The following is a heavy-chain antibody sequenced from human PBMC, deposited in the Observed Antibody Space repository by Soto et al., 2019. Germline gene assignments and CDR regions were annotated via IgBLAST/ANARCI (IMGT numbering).Heavy chain of an antibody. D-gene: IGHD2-21*01. CDR3: ARRVVAYFDL. J-gene: IGHJ2*01. V-gene: IGHV4-39*01. CDR2: IYYSGST. Sequence: PSETLSLTCTVSGGPVSISTNYWGWIRQPPGKGLEWIGSIYYSGSTYYNPSLKSRVTISVDTSKNQFSLKLSSVTAADTAVYYCARRVVAYFDLWGRGTLVTVS. CDR1: GGPVSISTNY.